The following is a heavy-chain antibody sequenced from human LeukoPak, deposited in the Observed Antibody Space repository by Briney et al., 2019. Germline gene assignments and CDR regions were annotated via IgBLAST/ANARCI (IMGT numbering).Heavy chain of an antibody. Sequence: GASVKVSCRTSGYTFTSYGISWVRQAPGQGLEWMGWISAYNGNTNYAQKLQGRVTMTTDTSTSTAYMELRSLRSDDTAVYYCARWYCTNGVCYDYYYYYMDVWGKGTTVTVSS. V-gene: IGHV1-18*01. CDR3: ARWYCTNGVCYDYYYYYMDV. CDR2: ISAYNGNT. J-gene: IGHJ6*03. CDR1: GYTFTSYG. D-gene: IGHD2-8*01.